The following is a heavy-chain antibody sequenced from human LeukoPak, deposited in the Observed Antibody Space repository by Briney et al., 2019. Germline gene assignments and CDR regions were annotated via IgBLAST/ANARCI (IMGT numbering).Heavy chain of an antibody. CDR3: ARLDYGDYTPPSDWFDP. CDR2: INHSGST. Sequence: SETLSLTCAVYGGSFSGYYWSWIRQPPGKGLEWIGEINHSGSTNYNPSLKSRVTISVDTFKNQFSLKLSSVTAADTAVYYCARLDYGDYTPPSDWFDPWGQGTLVTVSS. V-gene: IGHV4-34*01. CDR1: GGSFSGYY. D-gene: IGHD4-17*01. J-gene: IGHJ5*02.